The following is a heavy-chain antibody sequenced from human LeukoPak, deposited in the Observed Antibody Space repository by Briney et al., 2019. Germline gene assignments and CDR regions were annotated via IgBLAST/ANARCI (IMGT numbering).Heavy chain of an antibody. Sequence: GGSLRLSCAASGFTFSSYAMSWVRQAPGKGLEWVSAISGSGGSTYYADSVKGRFTISRDNAKNSLYLQMNSLRAEDTAVYYCAREYYYGSGSNVYYYYMDVWGKGTTVTVSS. V-gene: IGHV3-23*01. CDR3: AREYYYGSGSNVYYYYMDV. CDR1: GFTFSSYA. CDR2: ISGSGGST. J-gene: IGHJ6*03. D-gene: IGHD3-10*01.